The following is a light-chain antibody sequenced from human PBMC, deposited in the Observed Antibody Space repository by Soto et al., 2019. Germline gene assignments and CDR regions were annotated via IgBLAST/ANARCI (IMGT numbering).Light chain of an antibody. CDR2: KAS. CDR3: QQYSSYWT. J-gene: IGKJ1*01. Sequence: DIQMTQSPSTLSASVGDRVTITCSASQSISSWLAWYQQRPGKAPKLLIYKASSLESGVPSRFSGSGSGTEFTLTISGLQPDDFATYYCQQYSSYWTYGQGTKLEVK. CDR1: QSISSW. V-gene: IGKV1-5*03.